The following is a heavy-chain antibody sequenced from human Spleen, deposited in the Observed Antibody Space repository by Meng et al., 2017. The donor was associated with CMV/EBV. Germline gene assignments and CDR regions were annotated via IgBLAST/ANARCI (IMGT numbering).Heavy chain of an antibody. CDR3: ARAGLGSASAFDF. Sequence: ASVKVSCKASGYPFDSYNINWVRQAPGQGLEWMGWVTPKSGDTGCAQKFQGRVTITRDTSISTAYMELTTLGFEDPAVYYCARAGLGSASAFDFWGQGTLVTVSS. CDR1: GYPFDSYN. CDR2: VTPKSGDT. J-gene: IGHJ4*02. D-gene: IGHD3-10*01. V-gene: IGHV1-8*03.